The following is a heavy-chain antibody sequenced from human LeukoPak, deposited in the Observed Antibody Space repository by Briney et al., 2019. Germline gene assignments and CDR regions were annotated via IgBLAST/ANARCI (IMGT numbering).Heavy chain of an antibody. CDR1: GGSISSYY. J-gene: IGHJ4*02. CDR2: IYYSGTT. D-gene: IGHD1-1*01. V-gene: IGHV4-59*01. Sequence: SETLFLTCTVSGGSISSYYWSWIRQPPGKGLEWIGYIYYSGTTNYNPSLKSRVTISVDTSKNQFSLKLTSVTAADTAVYYCARGGSHWIDYWGQGTLVTVSS. CDR3: ARGGSHWIDY.